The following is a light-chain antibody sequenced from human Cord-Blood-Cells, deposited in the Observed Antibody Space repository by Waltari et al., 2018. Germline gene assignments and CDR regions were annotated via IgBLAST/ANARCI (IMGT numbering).Light chain of an antibody. CDR2: GAS. CDR3: QQYGSSPWT. V-gene: IGKV3-20*01. Sequence: DIVLTQSPGTLSLSPGERATLSCRASQSVSSSYLAWYQHKPGQAPRLLIYGASSRATGIPDRFSGSGSGTDFTLTISRLEPEDFAVYYCQQYGSSPWTFGQGTKVEIK. J-gene: IGKJ1*01. CDR1: QSVSSSY.